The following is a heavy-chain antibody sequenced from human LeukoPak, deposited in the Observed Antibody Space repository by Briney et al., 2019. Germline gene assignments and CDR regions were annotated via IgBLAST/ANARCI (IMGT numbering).Heavy chain of an antibody. CDR1: GYTFTGYY. D-gene: IGHD4-17*01. Sequence: GASVKVSCKASGYTFTGYYMHWVRQAPGQGLEWMGWISPNSGGTNYAQKFQGRVTMTRDTSISTAYMELSRLRSDDTAVYYCARYLITTVTTLGMDVWGQGTTVTVSS. CDR2: ISPNSGGT. CDR3: ARYLITTVTTLGMDV. V-gene: IGHV1-2*02. J-gene: IGHJ6*02.